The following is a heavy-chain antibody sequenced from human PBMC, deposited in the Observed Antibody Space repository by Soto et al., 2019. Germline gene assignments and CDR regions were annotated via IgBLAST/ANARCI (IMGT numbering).Heavy chain of an antibody. Sequence: PSETLSLTCAVYGGSFSGYYWSWIRQPPGKGLEWVGEINHSGSTNYNPSLKSRVTISVDTSKNQFSLKLSSVTAADTAVYYCARVLVWFGKRNWFDPWGQGTLVTVSS. V-gene: IGHV4-34*01. CDR1: GGSFSGYY. CDR3: ARVLVWFGKRNWFDP. J-gene: IGHJ5*02. D-gene: IGHD3-10*01. CDR2: INHSGST.